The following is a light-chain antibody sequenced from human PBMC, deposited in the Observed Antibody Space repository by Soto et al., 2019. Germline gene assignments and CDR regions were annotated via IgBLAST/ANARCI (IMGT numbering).Light chain of an antibody. V-gene: IGKV1-6*01. Sequence: IQMTQSPSSLSASVGDRVTITCRASQGISNDLAWYQQKPGKAPKLLIYAASSLQSGVPPRFSCSRSGSEFTLTITSLHPEDFATYYCLQHYNFPYPVAQGT. J-gene: IGKJ2*01. CDR3: LQHYNFPYP. CDR2: AAS. CDR1: QGISND.